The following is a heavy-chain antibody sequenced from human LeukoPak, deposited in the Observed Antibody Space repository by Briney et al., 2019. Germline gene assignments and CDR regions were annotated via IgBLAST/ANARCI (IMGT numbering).Heavy chain of an antibody. J-gene: IGHJ5*02. D-gene: IGHD6-13*01. Sequence: ASVKVSCKASGGTFSSYTISWVRQAPGQGLEWMGRIIPILGIANYAQKFQGRVTITADRSTSTAYMELSSLRSEDTAVYYCARDVAAAASFDPWGQGTLVTVSS. CDR2: IIPILGIA. CDR1: GGTFSSYT. CDR3: ARDVAAAASFDP. V-gene: IGHV1-69*04.